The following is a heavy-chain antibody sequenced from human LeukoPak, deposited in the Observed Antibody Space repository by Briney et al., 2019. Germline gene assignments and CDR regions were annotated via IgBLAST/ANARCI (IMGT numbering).Heavy chain of an antibody. V-gene: IGHV4-39*01. D-gene: IGHD3-22*01. CDR3: ARLKDSSGYSTYYFDY. CDR1: GGSISSNSYY. J-gene: IGHJ4*02. CDR2: IYYSGST. Sequence: PSETLSLTCAVSGGSISSNSYYWGWIRQPPGKGLEWIGSIYYSGSTYYNPSLKSRVTISVDTSKNQFSLKLSSVTAADTAVYYCARLKDSSGYSTYYFDYWGQGTLVIVSS.